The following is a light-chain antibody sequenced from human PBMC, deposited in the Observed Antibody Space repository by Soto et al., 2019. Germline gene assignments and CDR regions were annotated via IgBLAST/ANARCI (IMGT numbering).Light chain of an antibody. V-gene: IGKV3-20*01. CDR2: SAS. CDR1: QSVSSSY. Sequence: EIVLTQSPGTLSLSPGERATLSCRASQSVSSSYLAWYQQKPGQAPRLLIYSASSRATGIPDRFSGSGSGTDFTLTISRMEPDDFAVYYCQQYGSSPPLTFGGGTKVEIK. CDR3: QQYGSSPPLT. J-gene: IGKJ4*01.